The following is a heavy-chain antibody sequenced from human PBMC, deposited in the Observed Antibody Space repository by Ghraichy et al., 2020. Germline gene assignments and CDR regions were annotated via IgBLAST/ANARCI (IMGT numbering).Heavy chain of an antibody. CDR2: INPSGGST. CDR1: GYTFTSYY. J-gene: IGHJ4*02. CDR3: AGDVTSGSYYRVFDY. D-gene: IGHD1-26*01. V-gene: IGHV1-46*01. Sequence: ASVKVSCKASGYTFTSYYMHWVRQAPGQGLEWMGIINPSGGSTSYAQKFQGRVTMTRDTSTSTVYMELSSLRSEDTAVYYWAGDVTSGSYYRVFDYWGQGTLVTVSS.